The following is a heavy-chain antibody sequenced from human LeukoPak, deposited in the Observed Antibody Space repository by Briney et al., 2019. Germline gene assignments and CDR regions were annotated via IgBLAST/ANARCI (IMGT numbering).Heavy chain of an antibody. CDR3: ARDGTAPGLYFDL. Sequence: GGSLRLSCGASESTFRTYWMTWVRQAPGKGLEWLANIKHDGSDRYYVDSVKGRFTISRDNAKNSLYLQMSSLWAEDTAVYYCARDGTAPGLYFDLWGRGTLVTVSS. J-gene: IGHJ4*01. V-gene: IGHV3-7*01. CDR2: IKHDGSDR. D-gene: IGHD6-13*01. CDR1: ESTFRTYW.